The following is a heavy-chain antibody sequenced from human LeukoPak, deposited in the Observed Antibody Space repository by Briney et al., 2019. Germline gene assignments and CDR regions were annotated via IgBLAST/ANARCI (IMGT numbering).Heavy chain of an antibody. D-gene: IGHD3-10*01. V-gene: IGHV4-38-2*02. CDR1: GYSISSGYY. CDR2: IYHSGST. J-gene: IGHJ4*02. Sequence: SETLSLTCTVSGYSISSGYYWGWIRQPPGKGLEWIGSIYHSGSTYYNPSLKSRVTISVDTSKNQFSLKLSSVTAADTAVYYCAGTYYYGSGAPTFDYWGQGTLVTVSS. CDR3: AGTYYYGSGAPTFDY.